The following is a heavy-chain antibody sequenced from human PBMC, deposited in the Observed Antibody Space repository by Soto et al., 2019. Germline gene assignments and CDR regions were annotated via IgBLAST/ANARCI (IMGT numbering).Heavy chain of an antibody. Sequence: GGSLRLSCSASGFTFSSYAMHWVRQAPGKGLEYVSAISSNGGSTYYADSVKGRFTISRDNSKNTLYLQMSSLRAEDTVVYYCVKGIAGAGTTDRDAFDIWGQGTMVTVSS. J-gene: IGHJ3*02. CDR3: VKGIAGAGTTDRDAFDI. D-gene: IGHD6-19*01. CDR2: ISSNGGST. CDR1: GFTFSSYA. V-gene: IGHV3-64D*06.